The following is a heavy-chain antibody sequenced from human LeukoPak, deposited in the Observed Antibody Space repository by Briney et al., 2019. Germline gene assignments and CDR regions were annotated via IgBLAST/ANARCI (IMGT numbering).Heavy chain of an antibody. CDR1: GFTFSSYG. CDR2: ISGSGGST. CDR3: AKVLRGVVMGPFDY. D-gene: IGHD3-3*01. J-gene: IGHJ4*02. V-gene: IGHV3-23*01. Sequence: GGSLRLSCAASGFTFSSYGMSWVRQAPGKGLEWVSAISGSGGSTYYADSVKGRFTISRDNSKNTLYLQMNSLRAEDTAVYYCAKVLRGVVMGPFDYWGQGTLVTVSS.